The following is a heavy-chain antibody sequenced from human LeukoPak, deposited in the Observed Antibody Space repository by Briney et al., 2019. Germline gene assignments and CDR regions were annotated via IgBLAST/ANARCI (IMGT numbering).Heavy chain of an antibody. CDR2: INHSGST. D-gene: IGHD4-23*01. J-gene: IGHJ5*02. Sequence: SETLSLTCAVYGGSFRGYYWSWIRQPPGKGLEWIGEINHSGSTNYNPSLKSRVTISVDTSKNQFSLKLSSVTAADTAVYYCARALPTTQPTVVNWFDPWGQGTLVTVSS. V-gene: IGHV4-34*01. CDR1: GGSFRGYY. CDR3: ARALPTTQPTVVNWFDP.